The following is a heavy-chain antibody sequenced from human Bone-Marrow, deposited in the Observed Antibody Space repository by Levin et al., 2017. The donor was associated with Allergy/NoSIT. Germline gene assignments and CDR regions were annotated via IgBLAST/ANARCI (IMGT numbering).Heavy chain of an antibody. Sequence: SETLSLTCTVSGGSINSYYWSWIRQSPGKGLEWIGYIYFTGGSRNYSPSLKSRVSISIEKSKNHLSLRLSSVTAADTAVYFCAKFSPRSPQLLYGVWDYWGQGILVIVSS. V-gene: IGHV4-59*12. D-gene: IGHD3-10*02. CDR3: AKFSPRSPQLLYGVWDY. CDR1: GGSINSYY. J-gene: IGHJ4*02. CDR2: IYFTGGSR.